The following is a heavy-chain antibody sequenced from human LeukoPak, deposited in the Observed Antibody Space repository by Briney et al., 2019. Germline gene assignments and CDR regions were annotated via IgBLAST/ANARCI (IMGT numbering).Heavy chain of an antibody. D-gene: IGHD6-6*01. Sequence: PSETLSLTCAVYGGSFSGYYWSWIRQPPGKGLEWIGEINHSGSTNYNPSLKSRVTISVDTSKNQFSLKLSSVTAADTAVYYCARMESSACFDLWGRGTLVTVSS. CDR1: GGSFSGYY. J-gene: IGHJ2*01. V-gene: IGHV4-34*01. CDR2: INHSGST. CDR3: ARMESSACFDL.